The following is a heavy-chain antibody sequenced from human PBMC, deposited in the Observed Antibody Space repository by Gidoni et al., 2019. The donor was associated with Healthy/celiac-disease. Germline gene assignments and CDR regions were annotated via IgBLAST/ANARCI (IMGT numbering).Heavy chain of an antibody. J-gene: IGHJ1*01. D-gene: IGHD6-6*01. CDR2: ISYDGSNK. CDR3: ARVKAARTTLEYFQH. V-gene: IGHV3-30-3*01. Sequence: QVQLVESGGGVVQPGRSLRLSCAACGFTFSSYAMHWVRQAPGKGLEWVAVISYDGSNKYYADSVKGRFTISRDNSKNTLYLQMNSLRAEDTAVYYCARVKAARTTLEYFQHWGQGTLVTVSS. CDR1: GFTFSSYA.